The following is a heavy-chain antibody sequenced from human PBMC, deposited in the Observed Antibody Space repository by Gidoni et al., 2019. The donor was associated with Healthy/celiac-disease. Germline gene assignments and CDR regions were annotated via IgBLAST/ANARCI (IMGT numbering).Heavy chain of an antibody. CDR3: AREGLFGRWLQLQGFDY. D-gene: IGHD5-12*01. CDR1: GGSISSSNW. Sequence: QVQLQESGPGLVKPSGTLSLTCSVSGGSISSSNWWSWVRQPPGKGLEWIGEIYHRGSTNYQPSSKSRVTISVDKSKNQFSLKLSSVNAADTAVYYCAREGLFGRWLQLQGFDYWGQGTLVTVAS. J-gene: IGHJ4*02. CDR2: IYHRGST. V-gene: IGHV4-4*02.